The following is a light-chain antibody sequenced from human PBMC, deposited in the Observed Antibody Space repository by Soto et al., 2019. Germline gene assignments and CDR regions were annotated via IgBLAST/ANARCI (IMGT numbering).Light chain of an antibody. V-gene: IGLV1-44*01. CDR1: SSNIGGNT. Sequence: QSVLTQPPSASGTPGQRVTISCSGSSSNIGGNTVTWYQQLPGAAPKLLIYSNNQRPSGVPDRFSGSKSGTSASLAISGLQSEDEADYYCAAWDDSLTGSYVFGTGPKVTV. CDR2: SNN. CDR3: AAWDDSLTGSYV. J-gene: IGLJ1*01.